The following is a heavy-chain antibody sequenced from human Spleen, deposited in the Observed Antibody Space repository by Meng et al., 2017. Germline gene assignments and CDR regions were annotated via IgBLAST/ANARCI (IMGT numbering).Heavy chain of an antibody. V-gene: IGHV3-74*01. CDR2: IYSDGSIT. J-gene: IGHJ6*02. CDR3: ARGASSTWKYYYFYYGMDV. Sequence: GGSLRLSCAASGFAFSSFAMSWVRQAPGKGLVWLSRIYSDGSITSYADSVKGRFTISRDNAKNTLYLQMNSLRGEDSAVYYCARGASSTWKYYYFYYGMDVWGQGTTVTVSS. CDR1: GFAFSSFA. D-gene: IGHD6-13*01.